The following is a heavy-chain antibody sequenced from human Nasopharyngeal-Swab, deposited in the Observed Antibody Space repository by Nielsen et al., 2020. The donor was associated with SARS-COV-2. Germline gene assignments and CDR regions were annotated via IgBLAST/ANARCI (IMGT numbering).Heavy chain of an antibody. V-gene: IGHV4-34*01. CDR2: INHSGST. Sequence: GSLRLSCAASEFTFSSHPMSWIRQAPGKGLEWIGEINHSGSTNYNPSLKSRVTISVDPSKNQFSLKLHSVTAADTAVYYCARVLVSLTGDLDSWGRGTPVTVSS. CDR3: ARVLVSLTGDLDS. J-gene: IGHJ4*02. CDR1: EFTFSSHP. D-gene: IGHD3-10*01.